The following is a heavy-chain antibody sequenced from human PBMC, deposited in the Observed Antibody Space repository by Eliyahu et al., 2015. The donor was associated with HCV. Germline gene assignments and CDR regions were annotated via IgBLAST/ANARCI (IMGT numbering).Heavy chain of an antibody. CDR3: AREDRGYGNYNQYFFDY. Sequence: QVQLEESGPRLVQPSETLSLTCAVTGYSVNXGYLWGWIRQSPGKGLEWIGCVSQSGTTHNNPTLKSRVSMSVDKSKNHFSLTLSSVSAADTAVYYCAREDRGYGNYNQYFFDYWGQGILVTVSS. V-gene: IGHV4-38-2*02. D-gene: IGHD4-11*01. J-gene: IGHJ4*02. CDR1: GYSVNXGYL. CDR2: VSQSGTT.